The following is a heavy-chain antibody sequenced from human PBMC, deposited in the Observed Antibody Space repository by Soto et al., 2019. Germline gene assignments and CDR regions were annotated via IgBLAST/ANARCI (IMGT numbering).Heavy chain of an antibody. Sequence: ASVKVSCKASGYTFTSYGISWVRQAPGQGLEWMGWISAYNGNTNYAQKLQGRVTMTTDTSTSTAYMELRSLRSDDTAVYYCAIYYYDSSGYYYGAFDIWGQGTMVTVSS. CDR3: AIYYYDSSGYYYGAFDI. V-gene: IGHV1-18*01. J-gene: IGHJ3*02. CDR1: GYTFTSYG. CDR2: ISAYNGNT. D-gene: IGHD3-22*01.